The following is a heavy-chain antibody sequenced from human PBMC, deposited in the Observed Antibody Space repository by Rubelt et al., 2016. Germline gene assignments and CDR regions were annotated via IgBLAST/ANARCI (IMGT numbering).Heavy chain of an antibody. CDR2: ISGSGGST. V-gene: IGHV3-23*01. CDR3: AKDLGSGGSCHDY. J-gene: IGHJ4*02. D-gene: IGHD2-15*01. Sequence: VRQAPGKGLEWVSAISGSGGSTYYADSVKGRFTISRDNSKNTLYLQMNSLRAEDTAVYYCAKDLGSGGSCHDYWGQGTLVTVSS.